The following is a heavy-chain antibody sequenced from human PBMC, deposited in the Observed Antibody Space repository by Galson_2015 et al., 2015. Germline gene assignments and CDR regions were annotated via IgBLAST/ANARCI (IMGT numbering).Heavy chain of an antibody. CDR2: IYHSGST. J-gene: IGHJ4*02. CDR1: GGSIRSSNW. V-gene: IGHV4-4*02. D-gene: IGHD4-17*01. CDR3: ASLTTVTTRYFDY. Sequence: LTCAVSGGSIRSSNWWSWVRPPPGKGLEWIGEIYHSGSTNYNPSLKSRVTISVDKSKNQFSLKLSSVTAADTAVYYCASLTTVTTRYFDYWGQGTLVTVSS.